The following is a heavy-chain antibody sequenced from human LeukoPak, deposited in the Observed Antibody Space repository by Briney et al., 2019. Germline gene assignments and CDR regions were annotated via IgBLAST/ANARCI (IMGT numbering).Heavy chain of an antibody. V-gene: IGHV4-39*01. CDR2: IYSNGIP. CDR3: AIHWDIVPTWGRWFGP. J-gene: IGHJ5*02. Sequence: SETLSLTCTVSGGSISTTAHYWGWIRQPPGQGLEWIASIYSNGIPYYSSSLKSRVTTFLDTSKNQFFLTLTSVTAADTAVYYCAIHWDIVPTWGRWFGPWGQGTLVTVS. D-gene: IGHD5-12*01. CDR1: GGSISTTAHY.